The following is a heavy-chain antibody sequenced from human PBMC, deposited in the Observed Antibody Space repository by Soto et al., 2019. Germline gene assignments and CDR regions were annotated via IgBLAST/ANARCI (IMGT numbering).Heavy chain of an antibody. CDR3: ARHGSN. Sequence: PSETLSLTGTVSGVSISNSSYYWGWIRRPQGKGLEWIGTIYYSGITYYNPSLKSRVTISVDTSKNQFSLKLTSVTAADTAVYYCARHGSNWGQGTLVTVSS. J-gene: IGHJ4*02. CDR2: IYYSGIT. CDR1: GVSISNSSYY. V-gene: IGHV4-39*01.